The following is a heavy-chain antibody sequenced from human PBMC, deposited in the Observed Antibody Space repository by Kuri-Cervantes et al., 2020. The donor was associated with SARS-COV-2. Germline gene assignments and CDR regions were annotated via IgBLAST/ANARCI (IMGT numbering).Heavy chain of an antibody. CDR1: AFTFSNYA. J-gene: IGHJ6*03. Sequence: GESLKLSCAASAFTFSNYALSWVRQAPGKGLEWVATISGGGKITHYADSVKGRFTISRDNSQNTLSLHMNGLRDEDTAVYYCARSIISHQIYYYYYYMDVWGKGTTVTVSS. V-gene: IGHV3-23*01. CDR2: ISGGGKIT. CDR3: ARSIISHQIYYYYYYMDV. D-gene: IGHD1-14*01.